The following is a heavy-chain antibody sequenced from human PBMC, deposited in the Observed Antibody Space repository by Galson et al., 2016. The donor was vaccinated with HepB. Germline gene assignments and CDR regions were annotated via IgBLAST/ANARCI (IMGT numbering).Heavy chain of an antibody. CDR1: GGSFSDNY. CDR3: ARVARRSVVVVPTAYWHFDL. Sequence: ETLSLTCAVHGGSFSDNYWSWIRQSPEKGLEWIGEINHSGGSHYNPSLKSRVTISVDSSKKQFSLFLSSVTAADTAVYFCARVARRSVVVVPTAYWHFDLWGRGTLVTVSS. V-gene: IGHV4-34*01. D-gene: IGHD2-2*01. J-gene: IGHJ2*01. CDR2: INHSGGS.